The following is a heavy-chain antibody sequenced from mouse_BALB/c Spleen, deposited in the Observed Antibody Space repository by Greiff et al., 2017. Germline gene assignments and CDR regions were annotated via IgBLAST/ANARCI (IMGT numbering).Heavy chain of an antibody. D-gene: IGHD2-14*01. CDR2: IWRGGST. V-gene: IGHV2-5-1*01. Sequence: VQLQQSGPSLVQPSQSLSITCTVSGFSLTSYGVHWVRQSPGKGLEWLGVIWRGGSTDYNAAFMSRLSITKDNSKSQVFFKMNSLQADDTAIYYCAKEKNRYDGAMDYWGQGTSVTVSS. CDR3: AKEKNRYDGAMDY. CDR1: GFSLTSYG. J-gene: IGHJ4*01.